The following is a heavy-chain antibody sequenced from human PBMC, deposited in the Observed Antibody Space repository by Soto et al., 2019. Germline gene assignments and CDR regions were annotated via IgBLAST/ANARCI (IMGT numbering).Heavy chain of an antibody. Sequence: QVQLVESGGGVVQPGRFLRLSCAASGFTFSSYGMHWVRQAPGKGLEWVAVISYDGSNKYYADSVKGRFTISRDNSKNTLYLQMNSLRAEDTAVYYCAKLAAGFDPWGQGTLVTVSS. J-gene: IGHJ5*02. CDR1: GFTFSSYG. D-gene: IGHD6-13*01. V-gene: IGHV3-30*18. CDR2: ISYDGSNK. CDR3: AKLAAGFDP.